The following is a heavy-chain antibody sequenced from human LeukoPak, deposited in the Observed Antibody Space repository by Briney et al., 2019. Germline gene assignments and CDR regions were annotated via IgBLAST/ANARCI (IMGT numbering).Heavy chain of an antibody. Sequence: GSLRLSCAASGFTFSSYAMSWVRQAPGKGLEWIGEINHSGSTNYNPSLKSRVTISVDTSKNQFSLKLSSVTAADTAVYYCARQVRSWYYFDYWGQGTLVTVSS. D-gene: IGHD6-13*01. V-gene: IGHV4-34*01. CDR1: GFTFSSYA. CDR2: INHSGST. J-gene: IGHJ4*02. CDR3: ARQVRSWYYFDY.